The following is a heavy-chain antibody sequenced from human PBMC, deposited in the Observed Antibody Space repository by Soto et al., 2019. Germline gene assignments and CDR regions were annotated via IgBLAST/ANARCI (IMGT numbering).Heavy chain of an antibody. D-gene: IGHD3-22*01. CDR3: ARGYYDSNGQSNTFDI. V-gene: IGHV4-59*07. CDR1: GVSISSSY. CDR2: VYYSGST. Sequence: SDTLSLTYSVSGVSISSSYWSWIRRSAGKGLAWIGYVYYSGSTNYNPSLRSRVTISVYTSQNQFYLKLRSVIAAETAVYYCARGYYDSNGQSNTFDIWGQGTMVT. J-gene: IGHJ3*02.